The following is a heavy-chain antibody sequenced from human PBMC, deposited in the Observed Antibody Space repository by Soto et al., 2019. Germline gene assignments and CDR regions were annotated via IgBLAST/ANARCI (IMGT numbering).Heavy chain of an antibody. V-gene: IGHV5-51*01. CDR2: IYPGDSDI. J-gene: IGHJ4*02. CDR1: GYSFTTYW. Sequence: PGESLKISCKGSGYSFTTYWIGWVRQMPGKGLEWMGIIYPGDSDITYSPTFQGQVTISVDKSIITAYLLLSSLKASDTALYYCARRSVTDYYLDYWGQGTLVTVSS. D-gene: IGHD3-9*01. CDR3: ARRSVTDYYLDY.